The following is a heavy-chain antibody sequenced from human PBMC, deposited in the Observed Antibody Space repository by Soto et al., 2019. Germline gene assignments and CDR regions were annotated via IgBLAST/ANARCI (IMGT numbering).Heavy chain of an antibody. Sequence: SETLSLTCAVSGVSISSGNWWTWVRQSPQRGLEYIGEIFHDGTANYYPSFERRVAISVGTSKNQFSLKLTSVTAADTAIYFCARLVYDTRLNYMYFDFWGQGTLVTVSS. CDR1: GVSISSGNW. CDR2: IFHDGTA. CDR3: ARLVYDTRLNYMYFDF. D-gene: IGHD3-10*01. J-gene: IGHJ4*02. V-gene: IGHV4-4*02.